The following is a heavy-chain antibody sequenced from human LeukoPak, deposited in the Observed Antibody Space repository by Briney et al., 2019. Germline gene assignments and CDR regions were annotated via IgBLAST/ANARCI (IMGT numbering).Heavy chain of an antibody. D-gene: IGHD1-7*01. V-gene: IGHV3-30*02. CDR3: AKDLTGTTEGNFDY. Sequence: GGSLRLSCAASGFTFSSYSINWVRQAPGKGLEWVAFIRYDGSNKYYADSVKGRFTISRDNSKNTLYLQMNSLRAEDTAVYYCAKDLTGTTEGNFDYWGQGTLVTVSS. CDR1: GFTFSSYS. CDR2: IRYDGSNK. J-gene: IGHJ4*02.